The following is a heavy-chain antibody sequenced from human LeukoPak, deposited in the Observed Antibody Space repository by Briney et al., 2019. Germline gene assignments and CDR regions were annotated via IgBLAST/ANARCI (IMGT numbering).Heavy chain of an antibody. J-gene: IGHJ4*02. CDR3: AKRSGYTTGWFFDF. CDR1: GFIFSSYA. D-gene: IGHD6-19*01. CDR2: ISGSGDNT. V-gene: IGHV3-23*01. Sequence: PGGSLKLSCAASGFIFSSYAMSWVRQAPGKGLEWVSSISGSGDNTYYAESVKGWFTISRDNSKNTLFLQMNSLRAEDTAVFYCAKRSGYTTGWFFDFWGQGTLVTVSS.